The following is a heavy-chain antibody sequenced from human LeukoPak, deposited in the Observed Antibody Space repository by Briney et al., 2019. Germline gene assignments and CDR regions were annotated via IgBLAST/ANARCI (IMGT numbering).Heavy chain of an antibody. J-gene: IGHJ4*02. CDR1: GGTFSSYA. CDR2: IIPIFGTA. CDR3: AREGDGGNHLDY. V-gene: IGHV1-69*13. Sequence: SVKVSCKASGGTFSSYAISWVRQAPGQGLEWMGGIIPIFGTANYAQKFQGRVTITADESTSTAYMELSSLRSEDTAVYYCAREGDGGNHLDYWGQGTLVTVSS. D-gene: IGHD4-23*01.